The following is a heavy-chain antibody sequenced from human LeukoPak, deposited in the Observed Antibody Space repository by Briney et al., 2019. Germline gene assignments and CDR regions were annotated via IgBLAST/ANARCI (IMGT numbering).Heavy chain of an antibody. Sequence: PGGSLRLSCAASGFTVGSNYMSWVRQAPGKGLEWVSVIYSGGSTYYADSVKGRFTISRDNSKNTLYLQMNSLRAEDTAVYYCARAWSGWNYFDYWGQGTLVTVSS. J-gene: IGHJ4*02. V-gene: IGHV3-53*01. D-gene: IGHD6-19*01. CDR1: GFTVGSNY. CDR3: ARAWSGWNYFDY. CDR2: IYSGGST.